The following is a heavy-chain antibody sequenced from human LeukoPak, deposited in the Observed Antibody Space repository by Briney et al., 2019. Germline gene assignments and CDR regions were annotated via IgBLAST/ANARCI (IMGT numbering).Heavy chain of an antibody. Sequence: ASVKVSCKASGYTFTSYGISWVRQAPGQGLEWMGWISAYNGNTNYAQKLQGRVTMTTDTSTSTAYMELRSLRSDDTAVYYCARDDRRIAARPGVSGYWGQGTLVTVSS. V-gene: IGHV1-18*01. D-gene: IGHD6-6*01. J-gene: IGHJ4*02. CDR2: ISAYNGNT. CDR3: ARDDRRIAARPGVSGY. CDR1: GYTFTSYG.